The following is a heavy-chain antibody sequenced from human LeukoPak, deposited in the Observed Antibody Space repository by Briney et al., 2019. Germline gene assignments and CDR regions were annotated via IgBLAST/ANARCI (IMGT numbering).Heavy chain of an antibody. CDR2: IYHSGST. J-gene: IGHJ4*01. V-gene: IGHV4-4*02. D-gene: IGHD3-10*01. CDR3: AKTSSSYYGSGSYQY. CDR1: GGSISSSNW. Sequence: SGTLSLTCAVSGGSISSSNWWSWVRQPPGKGLEWIEEIYHSGSTNYNPSLKGRVTISVDKSKNQFSLKLSSVTAADTAVYYCAKTSSSYYGSGSYQYWGQGTLVTVSS.